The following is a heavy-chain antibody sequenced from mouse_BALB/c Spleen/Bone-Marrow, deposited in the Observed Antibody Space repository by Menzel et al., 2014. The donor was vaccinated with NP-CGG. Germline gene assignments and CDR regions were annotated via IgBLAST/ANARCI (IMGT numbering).Heavy chain of an antibody. J-gene: IGHJ1*01. V-gene: IGHV5-12-1*01. D-gene: IGHD1-2*01. CDR3: ARQGYGYVDFDV. CDR2: ISSGGGST. Sequence: EVQLVESGGGLVKPGGSLKLSCAASGFAFSSYDMSWVRQTPEKRLEWVAYISSGGGSTYYPDTVKGRFTISRDNAKNTLYLQISSLKSEDTAMYYCARQGYGYVDFDVWGAGTTVTVSS. CDR1: GFAFSSYD.